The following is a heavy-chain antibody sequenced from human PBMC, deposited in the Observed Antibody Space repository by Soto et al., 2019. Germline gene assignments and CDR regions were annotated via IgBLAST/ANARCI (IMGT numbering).Heavy chain of an antibody. CDR3: ARVYCSDASCYSPDDAFDF. CDR2: IKQDGDEK. D-gene: IGHD2-15*01. V-gene: IGHV3-7*01. J-gene: IGHJ3*01. CDR1: GFTFRSYW. Sequence: VQLVESGGGLVQPGGSLRLSCGASGFTFRSYWMSWVRQAPGKGLEWVANIKQDGDEKYYVDSVKGRFTISRDNAKNSLDLQMNSLRAEDTAVYYCARVYCSDASCYSPDDAFDFWGQGTMVSVSS.